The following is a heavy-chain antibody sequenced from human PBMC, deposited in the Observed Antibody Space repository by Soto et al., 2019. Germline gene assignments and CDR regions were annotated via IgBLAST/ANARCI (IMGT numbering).Heavy chain of an antibody. CDR3: ARAGFVTMGRGVIITSGMDV. Sequence: PSETLSLTCAVSGGSISGSNYYWAWIRQYSGKGLEWLGRIFHSGSTYYNPSLKMRLTTSVDTSMNELSLQLRSVTAADSAVYYCARAGFVTMGRGVIITSGMDVWGQATTGTVSS. CDR1: GGSISGSNYY. CDR2: IFHSGST. J-gene: IGHJ6*02. D-gene: IGHD3-10*01. V-gene: IGHV4-39*07.